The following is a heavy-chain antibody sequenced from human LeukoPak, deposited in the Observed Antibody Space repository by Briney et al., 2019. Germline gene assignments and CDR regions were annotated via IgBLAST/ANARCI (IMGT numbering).Heavy chain of an antibody. J-gene: IGHJ4*02. CDR1: GYTFTSYD. CDR2: INLNSGGT. Sequence: ASVKVSCKASGYTFTSYDINWVRQATGQGLEWMGWINLNSGGTNYAQKFQGRVTMTRDTSISTAYMELSSLRSEDTAVYYCAAYPYTPTVNWNDPFDYWGQGTLVTVSS. V-gene: IGHV1-2*02. D-gene: IGHD1-1*01. CDR3: AAYPYTPTVNWNDPFDY.